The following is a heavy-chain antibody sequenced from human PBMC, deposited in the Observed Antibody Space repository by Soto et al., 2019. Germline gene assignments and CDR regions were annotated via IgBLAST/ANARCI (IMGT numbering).Heavy chain of an antibody. CDR1: GYTFTSYG. J-gene: IGHJ5*02. D-gene: IGHD1-20*01. CDR2: ISAYNGNT. V-gene: IGHV1-18*01. Sequence: QVQLVQSGAEVKKPGASVKVSCKASGYTFTSYGISWVRQAPGQGLEWMGWISAYNGNTNYAQKLQGRVTMTTDTSTSTADMELRSLRSDDTAVYYCARDEGYKWNDGGSWFDPWGQGTLVTVSS. CDR3: ARDEGYKWNDGGSWFDP.